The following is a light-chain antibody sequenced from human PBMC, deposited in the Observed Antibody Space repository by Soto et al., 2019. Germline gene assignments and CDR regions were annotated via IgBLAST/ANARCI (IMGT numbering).Light chain of an antibody. V-gene: IGLV1-47*02. CDR2: SNN. CDR3: ASWDDRLGAVI. Sequence: QSVLTQPPSASGTPGQKVFMSCSGSSSNIGGTNYAYWYQQLPGAAPKLLMHSNNLRPSGVPERISGSKFGTAASLAISGLRSEDEAVYHCASWDDRLGAVIFGGGTKVTVL. J-gene: IGLJ2*01. CDR1: SSNIGGTNY.